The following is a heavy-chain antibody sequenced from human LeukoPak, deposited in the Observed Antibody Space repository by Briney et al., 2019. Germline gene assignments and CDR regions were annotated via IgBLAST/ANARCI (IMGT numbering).Heavy chain of an antibody. Sequence: GGSLRLSCAASGFTFSSYGMHWVRQAPGKGLEWVAFIRYDGSNKYYADSVKARFTISRDNSKNTLYLQMNSLRAEDTAVYYCAKDSGPTVTTYYFDYWGQGTLVTVSS. CDR1: GFTFSSYG. J-gene: IGHJ4*02. V-gene: IGHV3-30*02. D-gene: IGHD4-17*01. CDR3: AKDSGPTVTTYYFDY. CDR2: IRYDGSNK.